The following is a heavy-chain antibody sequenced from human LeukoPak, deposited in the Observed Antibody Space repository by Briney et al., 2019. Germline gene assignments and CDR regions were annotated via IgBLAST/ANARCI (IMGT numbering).Heavy chain of an antibody. CDR2: INSDESST. CDR3: AKSRRAYCSGGSCFGLWDY. CDR1: GFTFSTYW. Sequence: GGSLRLSCAASGFTFSTYWMHWVRQAPGKGLVWVSRINSDESSTTYADSVKGRFTISRDNAKNTLYLQMNSLRAEDTAVYYCAKSRRAYCSGGSCFGLWDYWGQGTLVTVSS. J-gene: IGHJ4*02. V-gene: IGHV3-74*01. D-gene: IGHD2-15*01.